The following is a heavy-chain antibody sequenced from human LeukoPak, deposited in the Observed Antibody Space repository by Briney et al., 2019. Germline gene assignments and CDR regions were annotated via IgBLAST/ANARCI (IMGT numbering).Heavy chain of an antibody. CDR1: GYTFTSYD. V-gene: IGHV1-8*01. CDR2: MNPNSGNT. Sequence: GASVKVSCKASGYTFTSYDINWVRQATGQGLEWMGWMNPNSGNTGCAQKFQGRVTMTRNTSISTAYMELSSLRSGDTAVYYCARGRADIVVVPAAVDPWGQGTLVTVSS. J-gene: IGHJ5*02. CDR3: ARGRADIVVVPAAVDP. D-gene: IGHD2-2*01.